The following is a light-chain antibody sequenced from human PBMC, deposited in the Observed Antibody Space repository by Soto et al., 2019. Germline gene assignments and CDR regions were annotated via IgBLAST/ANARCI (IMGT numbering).Light chain of an antibody. CDR1: QIINNR. V-gene: IGKV1-5*03. J-gene: IGKJ1*01. CDR3: QQYSGYSRT. CDR2: KAS. Sequence: DIQMTQSPSTLSASVGDRVTITCRASQIINNRLAWYQQKPGKAPHLLIYKASTLESGVPSRFSGSGSGTEFTLTISSLLPDDFATYYCQQYSGYSRTFGQGTKVDIK.